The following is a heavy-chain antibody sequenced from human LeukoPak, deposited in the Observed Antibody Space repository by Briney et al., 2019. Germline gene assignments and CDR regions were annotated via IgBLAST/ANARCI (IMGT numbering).Heavy chain of an antibody. CDR1: AYSFTIYW. Sequence: GASLKIPCRGSAYSFTIYWSGWVRHMPGKGLEWKRIIYPGDSDTRYSPSFQGQVTISADKSISTAYLQWSSLKASDTAMYYCARGTAAADYYFDYWGQGTLVTVSS. V-gene: IGHV5-51*01. CDR2: IYPGDSDT. D-gene: IGHD6-13*01. CDR3: ARGTAAADYYFDY. J-gene: IGHJ4*02.